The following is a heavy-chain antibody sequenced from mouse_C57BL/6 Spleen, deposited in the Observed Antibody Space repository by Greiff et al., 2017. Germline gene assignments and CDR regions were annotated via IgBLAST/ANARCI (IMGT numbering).Heavy chain of an antibody. CDR3: ARSGKGDYFDY. Sequence: VQLQQSGPELVKPGASVKISCKASGYAFSSSWMNWVKQRPGKGLEWIGRIYPGDGDTNYNGKFKGKATLTADKSSSTAYMQLSSLTSEDSAVYFCARSGKGDYFDYWGQGTTLTVSS. V-gene: IGHV1-82*01. CDR1: GYAFSSSW. CDR2: IYPGDGDT. J-gene: IGHJ2*01.